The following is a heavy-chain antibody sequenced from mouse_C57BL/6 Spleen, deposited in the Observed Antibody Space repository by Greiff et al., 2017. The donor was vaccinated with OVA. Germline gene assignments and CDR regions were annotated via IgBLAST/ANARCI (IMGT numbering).Heavy chain of an antibody. CDR1: GYTFTSYW. CDR2: IDPSDSET. D-gene: IGHD2-4*01. Sequence: QVQLQQPGAELVRPGSSVTLSCKASGYTFTSYWMHWVKQRPIQGLEWIGNIDPSDSETHYNQKFKDKATLTVDKSSSTAYMQLSSLSSEDSAVYYCARFPYYDYDGTLDYWGQGTTLTVSS. CDR3: ARFPYYDYDGTLDY. V-gene: IGHV1-52*01. J-gene: IGHJ2*01.